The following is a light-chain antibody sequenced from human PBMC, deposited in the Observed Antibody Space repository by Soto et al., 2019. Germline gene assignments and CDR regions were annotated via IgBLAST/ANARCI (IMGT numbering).Light chain of an antibody. V-gene: IGLV2-14*01. CDR2: DVN. J-gene: IGLJ1*01. CDR1: SSDIGGYNY. Sequence: ALTQPASVSGSPGQSITISCTGTSSDIGGYNYVSWYQQHPGKAPKLMIYDVNNRPSGVSDRFSASKSGNTASLTISGLQAEDEADYYCGSYTSSSTNVFGTGTKVTVL. CDR3: GSYTSSSTNV.